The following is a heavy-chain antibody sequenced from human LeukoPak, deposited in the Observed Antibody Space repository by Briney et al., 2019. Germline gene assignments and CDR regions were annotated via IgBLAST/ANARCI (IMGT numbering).Heavy chain of an antibody. V-gene: IGHV4-59*08. CDR3: ARSGTSRYYFYGMDV. D-gene: IGHD3-9*01. J-gene: IGHJ6*02. Sequence: SETLSLTCTVSGGSISSYYWNWIRQPPGKGLEWIGYIYYTGSTNYDPSLKSRVTISVDTSKNQFSLKLNSVTATDTAVYYCARSGTSRYYFYGMDVWGQGTTVTVSS. CDR1: GGSISSYY. CDR2: IYYTGST.